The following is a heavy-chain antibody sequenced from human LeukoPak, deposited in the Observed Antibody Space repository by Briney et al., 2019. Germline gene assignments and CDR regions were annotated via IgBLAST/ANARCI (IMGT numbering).Heavy chain of an antibody. CDR3: ATRALWFGELLRSDAFDI. Sequence: SETLSLTCAVYGGSFSGYYWSWIRQPPGKGLEWIGEINHSGSTNYNPSLKSRVTISVDTSKNQFSLKLSSVTAADTAVYYCATRALWFGELLRSDAFDIWGQGTMVTVSS. J-gene: IGHJ3*02. D-gene: IGHD3-10*01. CDR1: GGSFSGYY. CDR2: INHSGST. V-gene: IGHV4-34*01.